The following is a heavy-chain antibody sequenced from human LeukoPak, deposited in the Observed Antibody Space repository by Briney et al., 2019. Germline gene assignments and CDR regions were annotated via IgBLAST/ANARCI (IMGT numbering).Heavy chain of an antibody. Sequence: GASAKVSCKASGYTFTSYYMHWVRQAPGQGLEWMGIINPSGGSTSYAQKFQGRVTMTRDTSTSTVYMELSSLRSEDTAVYYCARVRDSSGEGHAFDIWGQGTMVTVSS. CDR3: ARVRDSSGEGHAFDI. CDR1: GYTFTSYY. V-gene: IGHV1-46*01. D-gene: IGHD3-22*01. J-gene: IGHJ3*02. CDR2: INPSGGST.